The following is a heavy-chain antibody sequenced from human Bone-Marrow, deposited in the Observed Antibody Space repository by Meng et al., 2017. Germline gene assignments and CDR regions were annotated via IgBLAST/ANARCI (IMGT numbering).Heavy chain of an antibody. J-gene: IGHJ3*02. V-gene: IGHV1-69*04. CDR1: GGTFSSYT. D-gene: IGHD4-17*01. CDR3: ARDTDGVDAFDI. Sequence: SVKVSCKASGGTFSSYTISWVRQAPGQGLEWMGRIIPILGIANYAQKFQGRVTITADESTSTAYMELSSLRSEDTAVYYCARDTDGVDAFDIWGQGTMVTVSS. CDR2: IIPILGIA.